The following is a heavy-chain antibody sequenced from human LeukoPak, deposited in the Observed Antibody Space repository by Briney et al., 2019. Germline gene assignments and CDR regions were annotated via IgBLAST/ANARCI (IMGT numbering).Heavy chain of an antibody. J-gene: IGHJ4*02. Sequence: GGSLRLSCAASGFTFSSYSMNWVRQAPGKGLEWVSSISSSSSYIYYADSVKGRFTIFRDNAKNSLYLQMNSLRAEDTAVYYCARDPDGYGGNLYYFDYWGQGTLVTVSS. CDR1: GFTFSSYS. V-gene: IGHV3-21*01. D-gene: IGHD4-23*01. CDR2: ISSSSSYI. CDR3: ARDPDGYGGNLYYFDY.